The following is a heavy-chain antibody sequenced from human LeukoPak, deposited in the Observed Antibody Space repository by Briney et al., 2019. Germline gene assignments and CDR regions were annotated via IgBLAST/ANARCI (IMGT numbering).Heavy chain of an antibody. D-gene: IGHD1-26*01. J-gene: IGHJ4*02. V-gene: IGHV3-23*01. CDR3: AKRPPGGSYYFDY. CDR2: ITRGSNT. CDR1: GFTFSSYV. Sequence: PGGSLRLSCAASGFTFSSYVMSWVRQAPGKGLEWVSTITRGSNTYYADSVKGRLTISRDNSESTLYLQMNSLRAEDTAVYYCAKRPPGGSYYFDYWGQGTLVTVSS.